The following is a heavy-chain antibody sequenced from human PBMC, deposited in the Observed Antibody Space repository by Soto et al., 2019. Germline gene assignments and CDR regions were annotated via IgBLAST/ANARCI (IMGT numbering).Heavy chain of an antibody. Sequence: EVQLLESGGGLVQPGGSLRLSCAASGFTFSIYSMSWVRQAPGKGLEWVSAIRGSGGSTYYADSVKGRFTISRDNSKNTLYLQIYSLRAEDTAVYYCAKRNTVTAKYFQHWGQGTLVTVSS. D-gene: IGHD4-17*01. J-gene: IGHJ1*01. CDR1: GFTFSIYS. CDR3: AKRNTVTAKYFQH. CDR2: IRGSGGST. V-gene: IGHV3-23*01.